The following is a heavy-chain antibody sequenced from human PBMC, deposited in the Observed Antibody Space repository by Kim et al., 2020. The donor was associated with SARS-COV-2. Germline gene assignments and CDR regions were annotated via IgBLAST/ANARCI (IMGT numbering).Heavy chain of an antibody. CDR3: ARDDTAGNIDY. V-gene: IGHV3-7*03. CDR1: GFTFNFYY. D-gene: IGHD3-10*01. CDR2: INHDGSVK. J-gene: IGHJ4*02. Sequence: GGSLRLSCAASGFTFNFYYMGWARQAPGKGLEWLANINHDGSVKAYVDSVKCRFTISRDNAKNSLFLQMNSLRAEDTAVYVCARDDTAGNIDYWGQGT.